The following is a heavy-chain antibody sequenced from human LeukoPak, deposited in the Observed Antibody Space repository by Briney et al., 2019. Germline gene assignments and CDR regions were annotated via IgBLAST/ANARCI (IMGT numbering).Heavy chain of an antibody. CDR3: ARDQKPAYDSSGYYPMYFDY. V-gene: IGHV1-46*01. D-gene: IGHD3-22*01. CDR1: GYTFTSYY. CDR2: INPSGGST. Sequence: ASVKVSCKASGYTFTSYYMHWVRQAPGQGLEWMGIINPSGGSTSYAQKFQGRVTMTRDTSTSTVYMELSSLRSEDTAVYYCARDQKPAYDSSGYYPMYFDYWGQGTLVTVSS. J-gene: IGHJ4*02.